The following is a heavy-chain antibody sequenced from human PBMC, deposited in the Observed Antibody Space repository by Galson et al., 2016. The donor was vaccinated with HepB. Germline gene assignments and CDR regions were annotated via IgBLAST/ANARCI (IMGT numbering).Heavy chain of an antibody. CDR3: ARVSRIIMVRDAFDI. CDR2: IYNSGIT. D-gene: IGHD3-10*01. J-gene: IGHJ3*02. CDR1: GGSISSGHYY. V-gene: IGHV4-31*03. Sequence: TLSLTCTVSGGSISSGHYYWSWIRQHPGKGLEWIGNIYNSGITYYNPSLKSRVSISVDTSKNQFSLKLSSVTAADTAVYYCARVSRIIMVRDAFDIWGQGTMVTVSS.